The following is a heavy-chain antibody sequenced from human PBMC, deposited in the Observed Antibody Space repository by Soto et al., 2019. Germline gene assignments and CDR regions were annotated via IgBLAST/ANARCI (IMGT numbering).Heavy chain of an antibody. CDR2: IPQDGVDG. J-gene: IGHJ6*02. V-gene: IGHV3-7*03. CDR1: GFTFSMYS. D-gene: IGHD2-21*02. Sequence: GGSLRLSCEVSGFTFSMYSMSWVRQSPGKGLEWVAKIPQDGVDGHYADSVEGRFTISRDSGKNSLYLQLNNLRAEDTAVYYCARDHLILPAHDFFYGSDVWGRGATVTVSS. CDR3: ARDHLILPAHDFFYGSDV.